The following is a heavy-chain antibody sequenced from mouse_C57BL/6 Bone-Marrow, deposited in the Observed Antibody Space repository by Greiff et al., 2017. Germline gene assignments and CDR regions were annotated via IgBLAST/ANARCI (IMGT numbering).Heavy chain of an antibody. CDR1: GFTFSDYG. CDR3: ARRTTVVAYWYFDV. D-gene: IGHD1-1*01. Sequence: EVKLMESGGGLVKPGGSLKLSCAASGFTFSDYGMHWVRQAPEKGLEWVAYISCGSSSIYYAETVKGRFTFSRDNAKRTQMLQMTSLRSEDTAMYYGARRTTVVAYWYFDVWGTGTTVTVSS. CDR2: ISCGSSSI. J-gene: IGHJ1*03. V-gene: IGHV5-17*01.